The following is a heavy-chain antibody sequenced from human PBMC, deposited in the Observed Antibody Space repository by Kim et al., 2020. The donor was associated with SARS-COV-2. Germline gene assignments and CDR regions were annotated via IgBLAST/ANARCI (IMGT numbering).Heavy chain of an antibody. CDR2: ISSSGSTI. Sequence: GGSLRLSCAASGFTFSDYYMSWIRQAPGKGLEWVSYISSSGSTIYYADSVKGRFTISRDNAKNSLYLQMNSLRAEDTAVYYCARGALDSSSGGKVYYYGMDVWGQGTTVTVSS. CDR3: ARGALDSSSGGKVYYYGMDV. CDR1: GFTFSDYY. J-gene: IGHJ6*02. V-gene: IGHV3-11*01. D-gene: IGHD6-13*01.